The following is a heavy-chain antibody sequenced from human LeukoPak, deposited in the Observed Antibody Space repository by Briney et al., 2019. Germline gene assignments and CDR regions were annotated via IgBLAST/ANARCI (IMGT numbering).Heavy chain of an antibody. D-gene: IGHD4-11*01. CDR3: AREGRVTTVTYYYYYYYMDV. J-gene: IGHJ6*03. V-gene: IGHV1-18*01. CDR2: ISAYNGNT. Sequence: GASVKVSCKASGYTFTSYGISWVRQAPGQGLEWMGWISAYNGNTNYAQKLQGRVTMTTDTSTSTAYMELRSLRSDDTAVYYCAREGRVTTVTYYYYYYYMDVWGKGTTVTVSS. CDR1: GYTFTSYG.